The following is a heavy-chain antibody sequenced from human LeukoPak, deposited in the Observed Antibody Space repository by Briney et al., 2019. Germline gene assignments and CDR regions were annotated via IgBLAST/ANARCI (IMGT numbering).Heavy chain of an antibody. J-gene: IGHJ4*02. V-gene: IGHV3-66*01. Sequence: GGSLRLSCAASEFSVGSNYMTWVRQAPGKGLEWVSLIYSGGSTYYADSVKGRFTISRDNAKNSLYLQMNSLRAEDTAVYYCARETQYYYGSGSYYGGPFDYWGQGTLVTVSS. CDR3: ARETQYYYGSGSYYGGPFDY. CDR2: IYSGGST. CDR1: EFSVGSNY. D-gene: IGHD3-10*01.